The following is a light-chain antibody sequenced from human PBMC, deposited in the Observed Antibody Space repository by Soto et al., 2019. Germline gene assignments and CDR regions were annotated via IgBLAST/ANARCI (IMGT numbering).Light chain of an antibody. J-gene: IGLJ2*01. Sequence: QSVLTQPRSVSGSPGQSVTISCTGTNSDVGTYNYVSWYQQHPGKAPKLIIYDVTKRPSGVPDRFSGSKSGNTASLIISGLQAADEAEYYCCCCSYAGSSSFRVLFGGWTKLTVL. CDR3: CSYAGSSSFRVL. CDR1: NSDVGTYNY. V-gene: IGLV2-11*01. CDR2: DVT.